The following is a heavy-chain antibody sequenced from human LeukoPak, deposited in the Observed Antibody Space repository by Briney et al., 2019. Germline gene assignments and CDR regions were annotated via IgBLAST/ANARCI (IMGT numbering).Heavy chain of an antibody. CDR1: GFTFSFYG. CDR2: IQYDGSYK. J-gene: IGHJ4*02. V-gene: IGHV3-30*02. D-gene: IGHD4-11*01. CDR3: AKTSDQLLYSKFDF. Sequence: GASLKISCATSGFTFSFYGMHWVRQAPGKGLEWVAFIQYDGSYKFHADSVQGRFSISRDNSKSTLFLQMNSLRPDDTALYYCAKTSDQLLYSKFDFWGQGTLVTVSS.